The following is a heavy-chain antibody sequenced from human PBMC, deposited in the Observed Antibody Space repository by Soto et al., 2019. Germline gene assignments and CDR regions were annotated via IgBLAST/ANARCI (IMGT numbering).Heavy chain of an antibody. Sequence: ASVKVSCKASGYTFTSYDINWVRQATGQGLEWMGWMNPNGGNTGYAQKFQGRVTMTRNTSISTAYMELSSLRSEDTAVYYCARFGITMVRGVIRSYYYYYMDVWGKGTTVTVSS. CDR3: ARFGITMVRGVIRSYYYYYMDV. J-gene: IGHJ6*03. CDR2: MNPNGGNT. CDR1: GYTFTSYD. D-gene: IGHD3-10*01. V-gene: IGHV1-8*01.